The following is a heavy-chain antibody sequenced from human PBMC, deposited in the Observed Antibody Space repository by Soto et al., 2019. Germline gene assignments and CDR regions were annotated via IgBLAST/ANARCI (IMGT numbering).Heavy chain of an antibody. CDR2: IDPSDSYT. V-gene: IGHV5-10-1*01. J-gene: IGHJ6*04. CDR3: GRHYYDSSGYPDYYYGMDV. Sequence: PGESLKISCKGSGYSFTSYWISWVRQMPGKGLEWMGRIDPSDSYTNYSPSFQGHVTISADKSISTAYLQWSSLKASDTAMYYCGRHYYDSSGYPDYYYGMDVWGKGTRVTVPS. CDR1: GYSFTSYW. D-gene: IGHD3-22*01.